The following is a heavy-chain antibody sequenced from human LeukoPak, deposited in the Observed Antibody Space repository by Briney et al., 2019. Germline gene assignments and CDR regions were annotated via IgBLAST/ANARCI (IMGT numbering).Heavy chain of an antibody. V-gene: IGHV4-39*01. D-gene: IGHD6-13*01. CDR1: GGSISSSSYY. Sequence: PSETLSLTCTVSGGSISSSSYYWGWIRQPPGKGLEWIGSIYYSGSTYYNPSLKSRVTTSVDTSKNQFSLKLSSVTAADTAVYYCARRGSGYSSSHIDYWGQGTLVTVSS. CDR2: IYYSGST. CDR3: ARRGSGYSSSHIDY. J-gene: IGHJ4*02.